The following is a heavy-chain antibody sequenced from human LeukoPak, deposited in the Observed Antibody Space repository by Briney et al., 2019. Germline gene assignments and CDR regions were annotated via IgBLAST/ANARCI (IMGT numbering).Heavy chain of an antibody. Sequence: GGSLRLSCAASGFTFNSYSMNWVRQAPGQGLEWVSSISSSSSYIYYADSVKGRFTISRDNAKNSLYLQMNSLRAEDTAVYYCATQGRSAMLGIWGQGTMVTVSS. CDR3: ATQGRSAMLGI. CDR1: GFTFNSYS. J-gene: IGHJ3*02. V-gene: IGHV3-21*01. CDR2: ISSSSSYI. D-gene: IGHD3-3*01.